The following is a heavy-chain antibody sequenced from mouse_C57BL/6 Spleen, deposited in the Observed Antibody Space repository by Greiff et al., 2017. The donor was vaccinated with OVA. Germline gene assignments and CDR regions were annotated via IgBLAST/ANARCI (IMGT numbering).Heavy chain of an antibody. V-gene: IGHV2-2*01. CDR3: ARIYDYDGYYAMDY. J-gene: IGHJ4*01. D-gene: IGHD2-4*01. Sequence: VQLVESGPGLVQPSQSLSITCTVSGFSLTSYGVHWVRQSPGKGLEWLGVIWSGGSTDYNAAFISRLSISKDNSKSQVFFKMNSLQADDTAIYYCARIYDYDGYYAMDYWGQGTSVTVSS. CDR1: GFSLTSYG. CDR2: IWSGGST.